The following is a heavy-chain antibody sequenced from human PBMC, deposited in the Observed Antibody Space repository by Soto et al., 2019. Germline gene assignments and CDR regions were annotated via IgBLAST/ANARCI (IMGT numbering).Heavy chain of an antibody. CDR3: AVHPYYYGSGSYYSPFDY. Sequence: GGSLRLSCAASGFTFSSYAMSWVRQAPGKGLEWVSAISGSGGSTYYADSVKGRFTISRDNSKNTLYLQMNSLRAEDTAVYYCAVHPYYYGSGSYYSPFDYWGQGTLVTVSS. D-gene: IGHD3-10*01. CDR1: GFTFSSYA. J-gene: IGHJ4*02. CDR2: ISGSGGST. V-gene: IGHV3-23*01.